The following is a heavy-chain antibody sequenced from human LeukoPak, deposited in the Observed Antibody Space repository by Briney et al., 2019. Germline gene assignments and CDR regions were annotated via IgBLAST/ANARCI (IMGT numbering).Heavy chain of an antibody. CDR3: ASRERCDTLTGPSP. Sequence: PSDTLSLTCVVYVESFSGCYWSWIRQPPGKGLEWIGEINHSGSTNYNPSLKSRVTISVDTSKDQFSLKLSSVTAADTAVYYCASRERCDTLTGPSPWGQGTLVTVSS. CDR1: VESFSGCY. CDR2: INHSGST. J-gene: IGHJ5*02. D-gene: IGHD3-9*01. V-gene: IGHV4-34*01.